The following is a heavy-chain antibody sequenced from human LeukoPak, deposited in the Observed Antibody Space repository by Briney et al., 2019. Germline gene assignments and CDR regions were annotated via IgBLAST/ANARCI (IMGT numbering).Heavy chain of an antibody. Sequence: ASVTVSFTASGYTFTIYGVSWVRQAPGQGLEWMGWISAYNGNTNYEQKFQDRVTITTDTSTSTAYIELRRLRADDTAVYYCARDGQQLVPPYYYMDVWGKGTTVTVSS. J-gene: IGHJ6*03. CDR3: ARDGQQLVPPYYYMDV. CDR2: ISAYNGNT. D-gene: IGHD6-6*01. CDR1: GYTFTIYG. V-gene: IGHV1-18*01.